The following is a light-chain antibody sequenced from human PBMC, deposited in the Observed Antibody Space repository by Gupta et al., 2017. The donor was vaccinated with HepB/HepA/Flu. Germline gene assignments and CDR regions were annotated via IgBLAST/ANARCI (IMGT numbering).Light chain of an antibody. V-gene: IGKV1-39*01. CDR2: AAS. J-gene: IGKJ4*01. CDR1: QSISSY. Sequence: DIQMTQSPSSLSASVGDRVTITCRASQSISSYLNWYQQKPGKALKLLIYAASILQSGVPSRFSGSGSGTDFTLTISSLQPEDFATYYCQQSDSTLLTFGGGTKVEIK. CDR3: QQSDSTLLT.